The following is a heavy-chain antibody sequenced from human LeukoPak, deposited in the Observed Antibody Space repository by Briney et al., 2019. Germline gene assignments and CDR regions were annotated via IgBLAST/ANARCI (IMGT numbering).Heavy chain of an antibody. D-gene: IGHD5-18*01. J-gene: IGHJ4*02. CDR3: ARGYSYGYSLDY. Sequence: SETLSLTCAVYGGSLSGYYWSWIRQPPGKGLEWIGEINHSGSTNYNPSLKSRVTISVDTSKNQFSLKLSSVTAADTAVYYCARGYSYGYSLDYWGQGTLVTVSS. V-gene: IGHV4-34*01. CDR1: GGSLSGYY. CDR2: INHSGST.